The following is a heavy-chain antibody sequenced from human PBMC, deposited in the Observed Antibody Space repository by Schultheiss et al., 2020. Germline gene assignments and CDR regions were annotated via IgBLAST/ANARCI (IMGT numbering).Heavy chain of an antibody. CDR2: ISAYNGNT. V-gene: IGHV1-18*01. J-gene: IGHJ6*02. D-gene: IGHD6-13*01. CDR1: GYTFTSYG. CDR3: ARSSSSWYADYYYGMDV. Sequence: ASVKVSCKASGYTFTSYGISWVRQAPGQGLEWMGWISAYNGNTNYAQKLQGRVTMTTDTSTSTAYMELSRLRSDDTAVYYCARSSSSWYADYYYGMDVWGQGTTVTVSS.